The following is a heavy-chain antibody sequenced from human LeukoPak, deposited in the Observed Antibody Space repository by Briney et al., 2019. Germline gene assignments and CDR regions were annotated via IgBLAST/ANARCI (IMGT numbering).Heavy chain of an antibody. CDR2: IKQDGSKK. J-gene: IGHJ4*02. Sequence: GGSLRLSCVASGFPFSSYWMTWVHQAPGKGLEWVANIKQDGSKKSYVDSVKGRFTISRDNAKNSLYLQMNSLRAEDTAIYYCTRVGYIDEGIDYWGQGTLVTVSS. CDR3: TRVGYIDEGIDY. D-gene: IGHD5-24*01. CDR1: GFPFSSYW. V-gene: IGHV3-7*04.